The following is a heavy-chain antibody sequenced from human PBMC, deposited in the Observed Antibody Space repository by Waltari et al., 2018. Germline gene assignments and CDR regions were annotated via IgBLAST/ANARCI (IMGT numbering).Heavy chain of an antibody. CDR1: GFTFSSER. CDR2: ISSSSSYI. J-gene: IGHJ6*02. Sequence: EVQLVESGGGMVKPGGSLRRSGAASGFTFSSERMTWVRRAPGKWLEGVSSISSSSSYIYYADSVKGRFTISRDNAKNSLYLQMNSLRAEDTAVYYCARGALPYYYGMDVWGQGTTVTVSS. V-gene: IGHV3-21*01. CDR3: ARGALPYYYGMDV.